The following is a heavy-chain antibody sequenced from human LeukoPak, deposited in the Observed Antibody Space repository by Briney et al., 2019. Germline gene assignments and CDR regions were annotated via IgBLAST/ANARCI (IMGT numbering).Heavy chain of an antibody. CDR2: IYSGGTT. Sequence: GGSLRLSCAASGFSVSSNYMNWVRQAPGKGLEWVSIIYSGGTTYYADSVKGRFTISRDNSKNTLYLQMNRLRAEDTAIYYCTRDPNGDYVGAFDFWGQGTLVTVSS. J-gene: IGHJ3*01. CDR3: TRDPNGDYVGAFDF. D-gene: IGHD4-17*01. CDR1: GFSVSSNY. V-gene: IGHV3-53*01.